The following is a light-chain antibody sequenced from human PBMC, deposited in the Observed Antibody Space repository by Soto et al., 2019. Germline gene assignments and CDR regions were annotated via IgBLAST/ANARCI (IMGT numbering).Light chain of an antibody. CDR3: QQYSSYSPFT. J-gene: IGKJ2*01. V-gene: IGKV1-5*03. CDR1: QSISSW. Sequence: DIQMTQSPSTLSASVGDRVTITCRASQSISSWLAWYQQKPGKAPRLLIYRASSLQIGVPSRFSGSGSGTEFTLTISSLQPDDFVTYYCQQYSSYSPFTFGQGTKLEI. CDR2: RAS.